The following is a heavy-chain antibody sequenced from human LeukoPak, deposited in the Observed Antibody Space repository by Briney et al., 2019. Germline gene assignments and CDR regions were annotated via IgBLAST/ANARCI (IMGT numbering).Heavy chain of an antibody. J-gene: IGHJ6*02. CDR1: GGSISNYY. CDR3: ARQPVPADYGDMDYYGMDV. V-gene: IGHV4-59*08. D-gene: IGHD4-17*01. CDR2: IYHSGST. Sequence: RPSETLSLTCTVSGGSISNYYWSWIRQPPGKGMEWIGFIYHSGSTTYSPSLKSRVTISVDTSKNQFSLKLSSVTAADTAVYYCARQPVPADYGDMDYYGMDVWGQGTTVTVSS.